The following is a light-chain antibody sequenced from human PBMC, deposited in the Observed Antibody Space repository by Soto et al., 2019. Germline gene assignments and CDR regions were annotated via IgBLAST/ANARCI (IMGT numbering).Light chain of an antibody. V-gene: IGKV1-39*01. CDR1: QSIANY. CDR3: QQSYSTSFT. CDR2: AAT. Sequence: DIQMTQSPSSLSASVGDRVTIPCRASQSIANYLHWYQHKPGKAPTFLIYAATSLQSGVPSMFSGSGSGTDFTLTISNLQPEDVATYYCQQSYSTSFTFGQGTRLEIK. J-gene: IGKJ5*01.